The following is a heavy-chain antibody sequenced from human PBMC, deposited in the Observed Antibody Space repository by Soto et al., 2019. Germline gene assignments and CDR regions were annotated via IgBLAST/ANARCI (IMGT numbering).Heavy chain of an antibody. V-gene: IGHV5-51*01. D-gene: IGHD3-22*01. CDR1: GYSFTSYW. Sequence: GESLKISCKGSGYSFTSYWIGWVRQMPGKGLEWMGIIYPGDSDTRYSPSFQGQVTISADKSISTAYLQWSSLKASDTAMYYCARHGSSGYYGDYYYYYGMDFWGQGTTVTVSS. CDR2: IYPGDSDT. J-gene: IGHJ6*02. CDR3: ARHGSSGYYGDYYYYYGMDF.